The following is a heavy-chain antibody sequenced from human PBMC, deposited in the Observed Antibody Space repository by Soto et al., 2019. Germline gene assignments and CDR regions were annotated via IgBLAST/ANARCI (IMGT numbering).Heavy chain of an antibody. CDR1: GYTFSSYG. D-gene: IGHD2-2*01. CDR3: AGGDCSSTTCHYLGNDGMDV. J-gene: IGHJ6*02. V-gene: IGHV1-18*01. CDR2: ISGYNGNT. Sequence: QVQLVQSGAEVKKPGASVKVSCKASGYTFSSYGISWVRQAPGQGLEWMGWISGYNGNTNYAQKLQGRVTMTTDTATSTAYMEVRSLRSDDTAVYYCAGGDCSSTTCHYLGNDGMDVWGQGTTVTVSS.